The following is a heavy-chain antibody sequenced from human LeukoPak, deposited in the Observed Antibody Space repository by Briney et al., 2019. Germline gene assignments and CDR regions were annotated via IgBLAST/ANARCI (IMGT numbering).Heavy chain of an antibody. V-gene: IGHV3-48*03. CDR2: ISSSGSTI. Sequence: PGGSLRLSCAASGFTFSSYEMNWVRQAPGKGLEWVSYISSSGSTIYYADSVKGRYTISRDNAKNSLYLQMNSLRAEDTAVYYCARLGGSHPRLYYYYYYMDVWGKGTTVTVSS. CDR3: ARLGGSHPRLYYYYYYMDV. J-gene: IGHJ6*03. CDR1: GFTFSSYE. D-gene: IGHD1-26*01.